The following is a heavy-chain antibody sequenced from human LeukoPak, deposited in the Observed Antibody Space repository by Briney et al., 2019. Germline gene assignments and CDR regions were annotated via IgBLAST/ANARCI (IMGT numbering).Heavy chain of an antibody. CDR2: ISYSGST. Sequence: SETLSLTCTVSGASISSSNYYWGWIRQPPGKGLEWIGSISYSGSTYYKSSLKSRVTISLDTSKNHFSLKLSSVTAADTAVYHCAGGTNLGSLSAFDIWGQGTMVTVSS. CDR1: GASISSSNYY. CDR3: AGGTNLGSLSAFDI. V-gene: IGHV4-39*02. J-gene: IGHJ3*02. D-gene: IGHD1-7*01.